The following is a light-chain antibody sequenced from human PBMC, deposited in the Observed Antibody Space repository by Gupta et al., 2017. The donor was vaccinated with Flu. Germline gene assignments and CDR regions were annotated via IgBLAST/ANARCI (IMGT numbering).Light chain of an antibody. CDR3: QQYDSPPRT. CDR1: QSVTGSY. Sequence: EIVLTQSAGTLSLSSAERATLCCWASQSVTGSYLAWYQQKPGQAPRLIIYGASSRATGIPDRFSGGGSGTYFTITSSRLEPEDWAVYYCQQYDSPPRTFGQGTKVEIK. CDR2: GAS. V-gene: IGKV3-20*01. J-gene: IGKJ1*01.